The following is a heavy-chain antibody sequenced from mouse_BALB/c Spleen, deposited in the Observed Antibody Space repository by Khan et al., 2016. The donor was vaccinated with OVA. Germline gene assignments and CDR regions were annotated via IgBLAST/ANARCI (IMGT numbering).Heavy chain of an antibody. J-gene: IGHJ1*01. D-gene: IGHD1-1*01. CDR2: IYPGRART. Sequence: QVQLQQSGPELVKPGASVKMSCKASGYTFTDYVINWVKQSNGQGLEWIGEIYPGRARTNYNENLKGKATLTADKSSNTAYMQLSSLTSEDSAVYFFAIPSYYYGSNPYWFFAVWGAGTTVTVAS. CDR3: AIPSYYYGSNPYWFFAV. CDR1: GYTFTDYV. V-gene: IGHV1-77*01.